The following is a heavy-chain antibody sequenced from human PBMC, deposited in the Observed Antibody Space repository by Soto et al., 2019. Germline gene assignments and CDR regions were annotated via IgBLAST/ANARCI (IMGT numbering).Heavy chain of an antibody. V-gene: IGHV4-39*07. CDR1: GGSISSSNYY. Sequence: SETLSLTCTVSGGSISSSNYYWGCIRQPPGKGLEWIAYIYHTGSAYYNPSLRSRITISVDTSKNQFSLTLTSVTAADTAVYFCAGKPNALYYFDYWGQGTLVTVSS. CDR3: AGKPNALYYFDY. J-gene: IGHJ4*02. D-gene: IGHD2-8*01. CDR2: IYHTGSA.